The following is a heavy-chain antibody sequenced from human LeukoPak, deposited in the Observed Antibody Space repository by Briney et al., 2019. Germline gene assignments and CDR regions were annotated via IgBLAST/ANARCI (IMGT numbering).Heavy chain of an antibody. CDR3: ARPNYGDHSRFDY. Sequence: SETLSLTRAVYGGSFSGYYWSWIRQPPGKGLEWIGEINHSGSTNYNPSLKSRVTISVDTSKNQFSLKLSSVTAADTAVYYCARPNYGDHSRFDYWGQGTLVTVSS. D-gene: IGHD4-17*01. V-gene: IGHV4-34*01. CDR2: INHSGST. J-gene: IGHJ4*02. CDR1: GGSFSGYY.